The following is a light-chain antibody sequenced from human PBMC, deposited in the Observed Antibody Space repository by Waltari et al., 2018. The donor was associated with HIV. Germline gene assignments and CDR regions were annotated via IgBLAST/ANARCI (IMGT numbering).Light chain of an antibody. CDR3: QSYDSSLGGSV. Sequence: QSVLTQPPSVSGAPGQRVTLSCTVSSSHIRAGSDLLWYQQLPGTAPKLLIYANTNRPSGVPDRFSGSKSGTSASLAITGLQADDEADYYCQSYDSSLGGSVFGGGTELTVL. V-gene: IGLV1-40*01. CDR2: ANT. CDR1: SSHIRAGSD. J-gene: IGLJ2*01.